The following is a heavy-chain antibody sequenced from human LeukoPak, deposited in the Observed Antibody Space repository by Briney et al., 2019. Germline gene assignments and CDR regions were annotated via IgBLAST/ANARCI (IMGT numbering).Heavy chain of an antibody. D-gene: IGHD1-1*01. CDR3: ARGTLFYVAGTTEIAFDI. CDR1: GFTFDDYG. J-gene: IGHJ3*02. CDR2: INWNGGST. Sequence: GGSLRLSCAASGFTFDDYGMSWVRQAPGKGLEWVSGINWNGGSTGYADSVKGRFTISRDNAKNSLYLQMNSLRAEDTALYYCARGTLFYVAGTTEIAFDIWGQGTMVTVSS. V-gene: IGHV3-20*04.